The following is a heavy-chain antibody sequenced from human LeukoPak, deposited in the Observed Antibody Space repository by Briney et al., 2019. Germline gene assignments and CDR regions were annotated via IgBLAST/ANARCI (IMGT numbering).Heavy chain of an antibody. CDR2: IYYSGST. Sequence: SETLSLTCTVSRGSISSYYWSWIRQPPGKGLEWIGYIYYSGSTNYNPSLKSRVTISVDTSKNQFSLKLSSVTAADTAVYYCARVEQQLTNAFDIWGQGTTVTVSS. V-gene: IGHV4-59*01. CDR1: RGSISSYY. D-gene: IGHD6-13*01. CDR3: ARVEQQLTNAFDI. J-gene: IGHJ3*02.